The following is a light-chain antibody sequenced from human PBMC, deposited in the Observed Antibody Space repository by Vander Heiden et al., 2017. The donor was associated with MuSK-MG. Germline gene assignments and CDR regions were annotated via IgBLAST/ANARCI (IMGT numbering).Light chain of an antibody. CDR2: DVS. J-gene: IGKJ4*01. CDR3: QVCWNCRIT. Sequence: EIVLTQSPATLSLSPGERATLSCRASQSVSSALVWYQQKAGQAPRLLIYDVSNRATGIPARFRRCGSGTEFTLTMNSLEPEDFAVYYSQVCWNCRITFGGGTKVEIK. V-gene: IGKV3-11*01. CDR1: QSVSSA.